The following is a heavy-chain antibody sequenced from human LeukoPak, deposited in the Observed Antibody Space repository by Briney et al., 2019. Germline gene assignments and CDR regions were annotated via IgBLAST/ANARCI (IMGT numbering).Heavy chain of an antibody. CDR2: ISGSGGSA. J-gene: IGHJ4*02. D-gene: IGHD3-10*01. Sequence: GGSLRLSCAASGFTFSSYDMNWVRQAPGKGLEWVSVISGSGGSAYYADSVKGRFTISRDNSKNTLYLQMNSLRAEDTAVYYCVKMGGRSYGSGSYFDNWGQGTLVTVSS. V-gene: IGHV3-23*01. CDR3: VKMGGRSYGSGSYFDN. CDR1: GFTFSSYD.